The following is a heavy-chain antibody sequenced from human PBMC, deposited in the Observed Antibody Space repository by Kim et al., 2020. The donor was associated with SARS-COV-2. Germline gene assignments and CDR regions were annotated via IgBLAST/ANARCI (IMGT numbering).Heavy chain of an antibody. CDR2: IWYDGSNK. V-gene: IGHV3-33*01. CDR1: GFTFSSYG. J-gene: IGHJ4*02. Sequence: GGSLRLSCAASGFTFSSYGMHWVRQAPGKGLEWVAVIWYDGSNKYYADSVKGRFTISRDNSKNTLYLQMNSLRAEDTAVYYCARGSRTGALDYWGQGTLVTVSS. D-gene: IGHD7-27*01. CDR3: ARGSRTGALDY.